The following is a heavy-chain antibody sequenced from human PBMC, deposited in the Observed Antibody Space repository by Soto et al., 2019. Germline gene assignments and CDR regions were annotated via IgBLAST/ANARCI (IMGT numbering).Heavy chain of an antibody. V-gene: IGHV1-2*02. J-gene: IGHJ5*01. CDR1: GYTFTGYY. CDR2: IGPNSGNT. D-gene: IGHD3-3*01. CDR3: ATDEGNYPDF. Sequence: ASVKVSCKASGYTFTGYYMHWVRQAPGQGLEWVGWIGPNSGNTNFAQKFQGRLSLTIDTSTSTAYMELRSLRSDDTAVYYCATDEGNYPDFWGHGTLVTVSS.